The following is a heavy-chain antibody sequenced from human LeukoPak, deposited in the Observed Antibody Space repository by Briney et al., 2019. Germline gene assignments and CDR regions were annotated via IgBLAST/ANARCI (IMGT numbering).Heavy chain of an antibody. Sequence: ASVKVSCKASGYTFTSYYMHWVRQAPGQGLEWMGIINPSGGSTSYAQKFQGRVTMTRDMSTSTVYMELSSLRAEDTAVYYCARGDPGDAFDIWGQGTMVTVSS. CDR1: GYTFTSYY. CDR2: INPSGGST. J-gene: IGHJ3*02. V-gene: IGHV1-46*01. CDR3: ARGDPGDAFDI.